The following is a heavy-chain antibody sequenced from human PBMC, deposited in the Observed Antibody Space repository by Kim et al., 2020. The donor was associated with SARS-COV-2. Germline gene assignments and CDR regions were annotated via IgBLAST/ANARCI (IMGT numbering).Heavy chain of an antibody. V-gene: IGHV4-39*01. J-gene: IGHJ4*02. Sequence: NPSLKRRVTISVDTSKNQFSLKLSSVTAADTAVYYCARHGRYFDWLSELDYWGQGTLVTVSS. CDR3: ARHGRYFDWLSELDY. D-gene: IGHD3-9*01.